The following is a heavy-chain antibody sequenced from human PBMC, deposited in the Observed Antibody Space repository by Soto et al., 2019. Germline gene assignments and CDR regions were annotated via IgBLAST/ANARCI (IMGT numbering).Heavy chain of an antibody. CDR3: ARDQYGDYSTWFDP. Sequence: SVKVSCKASGGTFSSYAISWVRQAPGQGLEWMGGIIPIFGTANYAQKFQGRVTITADEYTSTASMELSSLRSEDTAVYYCARDQYGDYSTWFDPWGQGTLVTVSS. V-gene: IGHV1-69*13. D-gene: IGHD4-17*01. J-gene: IGHJ5*02. CDR1: GGTFSSYA. CDR2: IIPIFGTA.